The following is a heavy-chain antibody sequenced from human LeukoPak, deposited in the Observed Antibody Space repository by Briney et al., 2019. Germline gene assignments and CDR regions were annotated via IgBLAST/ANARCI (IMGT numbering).Heavy chain of an antibody. Sequence: ASVKVSCKASGYTFTGYYMHWVRQAPGQGLEWMGWINPKSDVTKYAQKFQGRVTLTRDTSSSTAYMELTRLRYDDTAVYYCAMQQNSLFDYWGQGTLVTVSS. CDR2: INPKSDVT. J-gene: IGHJ4*02. D-gene: IGHD1-7*01. CDR3: AMQQNSLFDY. CDR1: GYTFTGYY. V-gene: IGHV1-2*02.